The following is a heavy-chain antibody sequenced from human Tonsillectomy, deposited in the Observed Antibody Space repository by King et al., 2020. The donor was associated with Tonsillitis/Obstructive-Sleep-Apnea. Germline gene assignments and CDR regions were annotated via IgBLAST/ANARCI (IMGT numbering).Heavy chain of an antibody. J-gene: IGHJ4*02. CDR1: GFTFSSYG. Sequence: VQLVESGGGVVQPGRSLRLSCAASGFTFSSYGMHWVRQAPGKGLEWVAVISYDGSNKYYADSVKGRFTISRDNSKNTLYLQMNSLRAEDTAVYYCAKVTGAVTTKSYWGQGTLVTVSS. CDR2: ISYDGSNK. D-gene: IGHD4-11*01. CDR3: AKVTGAVTTKSY. V-gene: IGHV3-30*18.